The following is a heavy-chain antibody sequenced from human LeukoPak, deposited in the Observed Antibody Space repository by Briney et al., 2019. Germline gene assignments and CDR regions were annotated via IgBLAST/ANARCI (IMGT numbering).Heavy chain of an antibody. V-gene: IGHV3-74*01. Sequence: SGGSLRLSCAASGFTFSSYWMHWVRHAPGEGLVWVSRINSDGSGKSYADSVKGRFTISRDNAKNTQYLQMNSLRAEDTAVYYCAREPLYTYGDPYYFAYWGQGTLVTVSS. CDR1: GFTFSSYW. CDR3: AREPLYTYGDPYYFAY. CDR2: INSDGSGK. J-gene: IGHJ4*02. D-gene: IGHD4-17*01.